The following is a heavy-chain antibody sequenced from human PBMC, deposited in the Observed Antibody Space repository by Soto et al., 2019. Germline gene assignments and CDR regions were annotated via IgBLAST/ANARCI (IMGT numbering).Heavy chain of an antibody. CDR1: GFTFSNAW. CDR3: TTRRAAGLDAFDI. J-gene: IGHJ3*02. Sequence: PGGSLRLSCAASGFTFSNAWMSWVRQAPGKGLEWVGRIKSKTDGGTTDYAAPVRGRFTISRDDSKNTLYLQMNSLKTEDTAVYYCTTRRAAGLDAFDIWGQGTMVTV. CDR2: IKSKTDGGTT. D-gene: IGHD6-13*01. V-gene: IGHV3-15*01.